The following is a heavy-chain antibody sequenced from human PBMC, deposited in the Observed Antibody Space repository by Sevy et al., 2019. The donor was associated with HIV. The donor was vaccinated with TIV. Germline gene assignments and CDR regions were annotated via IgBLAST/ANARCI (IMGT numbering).Heavy chain of an antibody. CDR2: IWFDGSNT. D-gene: IGHD4-17*01. Sequence: GGSLRLSCAASGFTFSTYGMHWVRQAPGKGLEWVALIWFDGSNTYYADSVKGRFTISRDIAKNTLHLQMNSLRAEDMAVYYCARVLEFYDYGDYGPAFMPDYWGQGTLVTVSS. V-gene: IGHV3-33*01. J-gene: IGHJ4*02. CDR3: ARVLEFYDYGDYGPAFMPDY. CDR1: GFTFSTYG.